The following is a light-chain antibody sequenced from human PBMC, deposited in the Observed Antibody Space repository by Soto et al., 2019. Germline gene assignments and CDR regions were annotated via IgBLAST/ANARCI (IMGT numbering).Light chain of an antibody. J-gene: IGLJ1*01. CDR3: SSYTGSSTPYV. V-gene: IGLV2-14*01. Sequence: QSALAQPASVSGSPGQSITISYTGTSSDVGRYNYVSWFQQHPGKAPKLLIYDVSNWPSGVSDRFSGSKSGNTASLTISGLQAEDEADYYCSSYTGSSTPYVFGAGTKVTVL. CDR2: DVS. CDR1: SSDVGRYNY.